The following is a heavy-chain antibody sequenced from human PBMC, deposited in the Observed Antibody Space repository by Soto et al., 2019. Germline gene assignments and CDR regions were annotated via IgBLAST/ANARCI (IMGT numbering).Heavy chain of an antibody. CDR1: GFSFSGYN. CDR2: ISGDSNYI. V-gene: IGHV3-21*01. D-gene: IGHD3-22*01. Sequence: NPGGSLRLSCAASGFSFSGYNMNWVRQAPGKGLEWVSSISGDSNYIYYADSVQGRFTISRDNAKNSVYLQMNSLRAEDTAVYYCAIVVYFDRSAYGLWGQGTMVTVSS. CDR3: AIVVYFDRSAYGL. J-gene: IGHJ3*01.